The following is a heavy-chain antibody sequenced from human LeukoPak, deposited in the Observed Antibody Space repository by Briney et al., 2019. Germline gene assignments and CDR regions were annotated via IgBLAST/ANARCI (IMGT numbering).Heavy chain of an antibody. V-gene: IGHV1-2*02. Sequence: ASVKVSCKASGYTFTGYYMHWVRQAPGQGLEWMGWINPNSGGTNYAQKFQGRVTMTRDTSISTAYMELSRLRSDDTAVYYCARDRNFMVATFDYRGQGTLVTVSS. CDR2: INPNSGGT. D-gene: IGHD5-12*01. CDR3: ARDRNFMVATFDY. CDR1: GYTFTGYY. J-gene: IGHJ4*02.